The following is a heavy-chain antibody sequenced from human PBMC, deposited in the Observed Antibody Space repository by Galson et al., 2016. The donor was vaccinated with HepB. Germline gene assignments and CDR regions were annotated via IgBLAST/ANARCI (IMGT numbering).Heavy chain of an antibody. CDR2: VSYDGTNE. CDR3: ARAFGMGFGENTFDY. D-gene: IGHD3-10*01. CDR1: GFMFSGYA. J-gene: IGHJ4*02. Sequence: SLRLSCAASGFMFSGYAMHWVRQAPGKGLEWVSVVSYDGTNEDYADSVKGRFTISRDNSKNMVYLQMNSLRAEDTAVYYCARAFGMGFGENTFDYWGQGTLVTVSS. V-gene: IGHV3-30-3*01.